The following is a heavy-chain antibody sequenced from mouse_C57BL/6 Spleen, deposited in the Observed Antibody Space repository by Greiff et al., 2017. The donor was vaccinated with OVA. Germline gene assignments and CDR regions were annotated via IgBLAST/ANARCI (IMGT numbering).Heavy chain of an antibody. CDR2: IWSGGST. CDR1: GFSLTSYG. Sequence: QVQLQQSGPGLVQPSQSLSITCTVSGFSLTSYGVHWVRQSPGKGLEWLGVIWSGGSTDYNAAFISRLSISKDNSKSQVFFKMNSLQADDTAIYYCARGDYGNYDGDWFAYWGQGTLVTVSA. V-gene: IGHV2-2*01. J-gene: IGHJ3*01. D-gene: IGHD2-1*01. CDR3: ARGDYGNYDGDWFAY.